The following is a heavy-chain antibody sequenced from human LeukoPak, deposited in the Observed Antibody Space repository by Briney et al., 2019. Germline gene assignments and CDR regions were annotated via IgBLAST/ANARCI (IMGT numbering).Heavy chain of an antibody. CDR2: MNPNSGNT. CDR1: GYTFTSYD. Sequence: ASVKVSCKASGYTFTSYDINWLRQATGQGLEWMGWMNPNSGNTGYAQKFQGRGTMTRNISRSTAYMELSSLRSEDTAVYYCAIRTPVDIVATLGERVKKGLDYWGQGTLVTVSS. V-gene: IGHV1-8*01. CDR3: AIRTPVDIVATLGERVKKGLDY. J-gene: IGHJ4*02. D-gene: IGHD5-12*01.